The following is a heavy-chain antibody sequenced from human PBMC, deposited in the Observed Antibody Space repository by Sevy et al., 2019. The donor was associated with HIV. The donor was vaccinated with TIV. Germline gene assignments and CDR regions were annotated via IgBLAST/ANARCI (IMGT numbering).Heavy chain of an antibody. CDR3: ARDNYCISGDGCYGYGLGV. D-gene: IGHD2-2*01. CDR1: GLTFSDYY. J-gene: IGHJ6*02. V-gene: IGHV3-11*01. CDR2: ISNSGNTV. Sequence: GGSLRLSCSASGLTFSDYYMTWIRQAPGKGLECISYISNSGNTVYYADSVKGRFTVSRDNAKKSLYLQLNSLRDEDTAVYYCARDNYCISGDGCYGYGLGVWGQGTTVTVSS.